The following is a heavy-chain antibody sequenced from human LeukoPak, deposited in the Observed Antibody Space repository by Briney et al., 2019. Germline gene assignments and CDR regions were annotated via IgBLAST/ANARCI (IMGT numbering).Heavy chain of an antibody. D-gene: IGHD4-11*01. CDR1: GGTFSSYA. J-gene: IGHJ5*02. CDR2: IIPIFGTA. V-gene: IGHV1-69*05. Sequence: VASVKVSCKASGGTFSSYAISWVRQAPGQGLEWMGGIIPIFGTANYAQKFQGRVTITTDESTSTAYMELSSLRSEDTAVYYCASRPITVTTTWFDPWGQGTLVTVSS. CDR3: ASRPITVTTTWFDP.